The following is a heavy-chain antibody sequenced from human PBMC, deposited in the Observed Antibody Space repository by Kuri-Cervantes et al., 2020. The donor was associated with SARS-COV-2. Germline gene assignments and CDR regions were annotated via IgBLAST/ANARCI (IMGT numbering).Heavy chain of an antibody. J-gene: IGHJ4*02. V-gene: IGHV3-21*01. CDR3: ARVTCGSDCYYYFDS. CDR2: ISSSSSYI. D-gene: IGHD2-21*02. CDR1: GFTFSSYS. Sequence: GGSLRLSCAASGFTFSSYSMNWVRQAPGKGLEWVSSISSSSSYIYYADSVKGRFTISRDNAKNSLYLQMNSLRAEDTAVYYCARVTCGSDCYYYFDSWGQGTLVTVSS.